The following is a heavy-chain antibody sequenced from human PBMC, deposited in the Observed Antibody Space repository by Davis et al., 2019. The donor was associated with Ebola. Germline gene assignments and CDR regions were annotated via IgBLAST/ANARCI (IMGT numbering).Heavy chain of an antibody. V-gene: IGHV3-23*01. CDR1: GFTFSSYA. J-gene: IGHJ4*02. Sequence: GGSLRLSCAASGFTFSSYAMSWVRQAPGKGLEWVSAISGSGGSTYYADSVKGRFTISRHNSKNTLYLQMNSLRAEDTAVYYCANLDYGDNSGFDYWGQGTLVTVSS. D-gene: IGHD4-23*01. CDR2: ISGSGGST. CDR3: ANLDYGDNSGFDY.